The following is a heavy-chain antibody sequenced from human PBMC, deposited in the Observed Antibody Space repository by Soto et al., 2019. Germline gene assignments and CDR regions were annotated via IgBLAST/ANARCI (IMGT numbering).Heavy chain of an antibody. CDR2: IIPIFGTA. Sequence: QVQLVQSGAEVKKPGFSVKVSCKASGGTFSSYAISWVRQAPGQGLEWMGGIIPIFGTANYAQKFQGRVTITADESTSTAYMELSSLRSEDTPVYYCARVAIAVAGTGYYFDYWGQGTLVTVSS. D-gene: IGHD6-19*01. CDR1: GGTFSSYA. CDR3: ARVAIAVAGTGYYFDY. J-gene: IGHJ4*02. V-gene: IGHV1-69*12.